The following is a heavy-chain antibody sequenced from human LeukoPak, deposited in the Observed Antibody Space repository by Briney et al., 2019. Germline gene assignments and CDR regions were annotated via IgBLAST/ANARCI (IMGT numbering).Heavy chain of an antibody. D-gene: IGHD1-1*01. CDR3: TRDRGAYNLYDY. CDR1: GFTFGDYA. Sequence: GGSLRLSCTASGFTFGDYAMSWIRQAPGKGLEWVGFIRSKAYGETADYAASVKGRFTISRDDSKAIAYLQMNSLKTEGTAVYHCTRDRGAYNLYDYWGQGTLVTVSS. CDR2: IRSKAYGETA. J-gene: IGHJ4*02. V-gene: IGHV3-49*03.